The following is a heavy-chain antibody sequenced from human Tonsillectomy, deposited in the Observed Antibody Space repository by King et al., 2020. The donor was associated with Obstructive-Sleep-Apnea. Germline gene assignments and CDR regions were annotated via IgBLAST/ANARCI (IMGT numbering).Heavy chain of an antibody. CDR3: AREGSGSRPFDY. Sequence: QLQESGPGLVKPSETLSLMCTVSGGSISRYFCTWIRQPAGEGLEWIGRIYTSGGTNYNPSPNSRVTMSVDMSKNQFSLKLSSVTAADTAVYYCAREGSGSRPFDYWGQGTLGNVSS. V-gene: IGHV4-4*07. CDR1: GGSISRYF. D-gene: IGHD3-10*01. CDR2: IYTSGGT. J-gene: IGHJ4*02.